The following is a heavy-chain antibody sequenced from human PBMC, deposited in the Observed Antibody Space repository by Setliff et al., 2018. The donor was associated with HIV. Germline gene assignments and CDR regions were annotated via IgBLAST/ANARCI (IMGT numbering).Heavy chain of an antibody. CDR2: ISQNGDT. CDR1: GGSFSGHY. Sequence: PSETLSLTCGVSGGSFSGHYWSWIRQTPGKGLEWIGEISQNGDTNYNPSLTRRVILSLDTSKKTFSLKIKSVTAADTAVYYCARGISPAAAGNWRYYYLDVWGKGTTVTVSS. V-gene: IGHV4-34*01. CDR3: ARGISPAAAGNWRYYYLDV. J-gene: IGHJ6*03. D-gene: IGHD6-13*01.